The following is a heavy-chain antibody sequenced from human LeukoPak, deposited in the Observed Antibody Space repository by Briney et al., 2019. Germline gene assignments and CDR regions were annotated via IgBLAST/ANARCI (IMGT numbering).Heavy chain of an antibody. CDR3: ARLAASGTYRYFDY. V-gene: IGHV4-39*01. CDR1: RGSISSSSYY. CDR2: IYSSGST. J-gene: IGHJ4*02. Sequence: SETLSLTCTVSRGSISSSSYYWGWIRQPPGKGLEWIGTIYSSGSTYHNASLKSRLTVSRDTSTNQFSLKLTSVTAADTAVYYCARLAASGTYRYFDYWGQGTLVTVSS. D-gene: IGHD1-26*01.